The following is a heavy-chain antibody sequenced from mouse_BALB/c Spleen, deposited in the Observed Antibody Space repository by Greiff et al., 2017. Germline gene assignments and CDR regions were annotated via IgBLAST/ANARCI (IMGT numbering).Heavy chain of an antibody. D-gene: IGHD1-1*01. V-gene: IGHV5-6*01. CDR3: ARHEGDYYGSSYAY. CDR2: ISSGGSYT. J-gene: IGHJ3*01. CDR1: GFTFSSYG. Sequence: VQLKESGGDLVKPGGSLKLSCAASGFTFSSYGMSWVRQTPDKRLEWVATISSGGSYTYYPDSVKGRFTISRDNAKNTLYLQMSSLKSEDTAMYYCARHEGDYYGSSYAYWGQGTLVTVSA.